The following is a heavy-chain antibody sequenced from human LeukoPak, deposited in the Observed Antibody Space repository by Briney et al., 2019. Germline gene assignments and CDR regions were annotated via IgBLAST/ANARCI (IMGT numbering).Heavy chain of an antibody. CDR3: ARDFDDVNGDYYYIPDF. J-gene: IGHJ4*02. Sequence: GGSLRLSCAASGFKLSRNGMHWVRQAPGKGLEWVAFIRYDATKKFYGDSVRGRFTISRDDSKNTLYLQMNNLRHEDTAVYLCARDFDDVNGDYYYIPDFWGQGVLVTVSS. D-gene: IGHD3-22*01. V-gene: IGHV3-30*02. CDR2: IRYDATKK. CDR1: GFKLSRNG.